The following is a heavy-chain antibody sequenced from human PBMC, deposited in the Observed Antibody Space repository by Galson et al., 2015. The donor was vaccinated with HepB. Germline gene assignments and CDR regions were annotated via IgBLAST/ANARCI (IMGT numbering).Heavy chain of an antibody. J-gene: IGHJ3*02. D-gene: IGHD3-16*01. CDR2: IWHDGSNN. CDR1: GFTFTTYG. Sequence: SLRLSCAASGFTFTTYGIHWVRQAPGKGLEWVAVIWHDGSNNFYIDSVKGRFTISRDGSKNRAYLQMNSLRAEDTAVYYCARAPYMRALDIWGRGTTVTVSS. V-gene: IGHV3-33*01. CDR3: ARAPYMRALDI.